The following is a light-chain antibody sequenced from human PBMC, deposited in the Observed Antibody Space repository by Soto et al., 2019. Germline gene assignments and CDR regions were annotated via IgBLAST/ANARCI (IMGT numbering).Light chain of an antibody. Sequence: AIQLTQSPSSLSASLGDRVTITCRASQGISSALAWYQQKPGKAPKLLIYDASSLESGVPSRFSGSGSGTDFTLTISSLQPEDVATYYCQQFNNYPITFGHGTRLEIK. CDR2: DAS. CDR1: QGISSA. CDR3: QQFNNYPIT. J-gene: IGKJ5*01. V-gene: IGKV1D-13*01.